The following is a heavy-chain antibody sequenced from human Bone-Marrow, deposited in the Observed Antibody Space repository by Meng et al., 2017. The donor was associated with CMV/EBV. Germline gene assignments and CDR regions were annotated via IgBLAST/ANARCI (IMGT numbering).Heavy chain of an antibody. D-gene: IGHD3-22*01. J-gene: IGHJ3*02. CDR1: VYTFTGYY. CDR3: ARESYDSSGSPIGDAFDI. Sequence: ASVKVSCKASVYTFTGYYMHWVRQAPGQGLEWMGWINPNSGGTNYAQKFQGRVTMTRDTSISTAYMELSRLRSDDTAVYYCARESYDSSGSPIGDAFDIWGQGTMVTVSS. V-gene: IGHV1-2*02. CDR2: INPNSGGT.